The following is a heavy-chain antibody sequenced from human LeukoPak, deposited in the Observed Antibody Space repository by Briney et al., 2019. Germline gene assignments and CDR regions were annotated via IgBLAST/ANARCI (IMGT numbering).Heavy chain of an antibody. CDR2: ISYDGSNK. D-gene: IGHD2-21*02. V-gene: IGHV3-30*03. J-gene: IGHJ4*02. Sequence: GRSPRLSCAASGFTFSSYGMHWVRQAPGKGLEWVAVISYDGSNKYYADSVKGRFTISRDNSKNTLYLQMHSLRPGDTAVYYCVREDTPATANYWGQGTLVTISS. CDR3: VREDTPATANY. CDR1: GFTFSSYG.